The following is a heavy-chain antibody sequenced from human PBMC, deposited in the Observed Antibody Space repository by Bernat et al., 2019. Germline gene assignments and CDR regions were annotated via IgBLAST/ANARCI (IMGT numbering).Heavy chain of an antibody. CDR3: ARNGNIVVAPNPKGFDP. J-gene: IGHJ5*02. CDR1: GGSISSSSNYF. CDR2: IYYSGNT. V-gene: IGHV4-39*01. Sequence: QLQVQESGPGLVKPSETLSLTCTVSGGSISSSSNYFWGWIRQPPGKGLEWVGSIYYSGNTYYNPSLKSRVTISVDTSKNQFSLDLSFVTAADTAVYYCARNGNIVVAPNPKGFDPWGQGTLVTVAS. D-gene: IGHD2-2*01.